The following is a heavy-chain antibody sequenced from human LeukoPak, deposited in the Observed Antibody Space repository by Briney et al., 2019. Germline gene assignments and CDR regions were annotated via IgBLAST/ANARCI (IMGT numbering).Heavy chain of an antibody. Sequence: GASVKVSCKASGYTFTSYDINWVRQATGQGLEWMGWMNPNSGNTGYAQKFQGRVTMTRNTSISTAYMELSSLRSEDTAVYYCARWGGMVGYVPYYYYYYMDVWGKGTTVTISS. D-gene: IGHD5-12*01. CDR2: MNPNSGNT. CDR1: GYTFTSYD. J-gene: IGHJ6*03. V-gene: IGHV1-8*01. CDR3: ARWGGMVGYVPYYYYYYMDV.